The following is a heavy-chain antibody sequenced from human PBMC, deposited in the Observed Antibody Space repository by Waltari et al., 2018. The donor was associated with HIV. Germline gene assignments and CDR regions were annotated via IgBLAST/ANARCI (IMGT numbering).Heavy chain of an antibody. CDR2: INPISGGT. CDR3: VRDRAWDWTSDFHY. V-gene: IGHV1-2*02. CDR1: GYSFTGYY. D-gene: IGHD1-1*01. J-gene: IGHJ4*02. Sequence: QVQLMQSGAELKKPGASVEVSCEASGYSFTGYYIHWVRQAPGQGLEWMGWINPISGGTKYAQRFQGRVTVTRDTSINTVYMELRRLRSDDTAVYYCVRDRAWDWTSDFHYWGQGTLVTVSS.